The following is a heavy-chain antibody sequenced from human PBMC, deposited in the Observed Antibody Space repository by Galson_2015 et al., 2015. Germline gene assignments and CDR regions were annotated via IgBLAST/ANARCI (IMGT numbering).Heavy chain of an antibody. CDR3: ARGGGQGIAAADVGDV. Sequence: SLRLSCAASGFTFSSYSMNWVRQAPGKGLEWVSSISSSSSYIYYADSVKGRFTISRDNAKNSLYLQMNSLRAEDTAVYYCARGGGQGIAAADVGDVWGQGTTVTVSS. CDR1: GFTFSSYS. J-gene: IGHJ6*02. CDR2: ISSSSSYI. V-gene: IGHV3-21*04. D-gene: IGHD6-13*01.